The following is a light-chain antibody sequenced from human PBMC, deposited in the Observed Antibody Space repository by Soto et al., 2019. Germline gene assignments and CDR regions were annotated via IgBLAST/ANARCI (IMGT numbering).Light chain of an antibody. CDR2: DVS. J-gene: IGLJ1*01. V-gene: IGLV2-14*01. CDR1: SSDVGGYNL. Sequence: QSALTQPASVSGSPGQSITISCTGTSSDVGGYNLVSWYQQHPGRAPKLMIYDVSNRPSGVSNRFSGSKSGNTASLTISGLQAEDEADYYCSSYTSGSTPVVFGTGTKLTVL. CDR3: SSYTSGSTPVV.